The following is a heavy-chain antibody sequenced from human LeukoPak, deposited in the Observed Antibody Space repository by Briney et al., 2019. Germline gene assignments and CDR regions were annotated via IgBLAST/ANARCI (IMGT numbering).Heavy chain of an antibody. CDR1: GGSISSYY. J-gene: IGHJ4*02. V-gene: IGHV4-59*01. CDR3: ARGVYIAAAQYAY. CDR2: IYYSGTT. Sequence: PSETLSLTCTVSGGSISSYYWSWVRQPPGKGLEWIGYIYYSGTTNYNPSLKRRVTISADTTKNQFSLKLSSVTAADTAVYYCARGVYIAAAQYAYWGQGTLVTVSS. D-gene: IGHD6-13*01.